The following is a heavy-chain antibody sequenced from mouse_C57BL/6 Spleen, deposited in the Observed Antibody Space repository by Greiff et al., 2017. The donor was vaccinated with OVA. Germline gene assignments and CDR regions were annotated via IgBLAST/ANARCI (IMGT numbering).Heavy chain of an antibody. D-gene: IGHD1-1*01. Sequence: QVQLQQSGAELVKPGASVKISCKASGYAFSSYWMNWVKQRPGKGLEWIGQIYPGDGDTNYNGKFKGKATLTADKSSSTAYMQLSSLTSEDSAVYFCARVGYGSSYWFAYWGQGTLVTVSA. CDR3: ARVGYGSSYWFAY. V-gene: IGHV1-80*01. CDR1: GYAFSSYW. CDR2: IYPGDGDT. J-gene: IGHJ3*01.